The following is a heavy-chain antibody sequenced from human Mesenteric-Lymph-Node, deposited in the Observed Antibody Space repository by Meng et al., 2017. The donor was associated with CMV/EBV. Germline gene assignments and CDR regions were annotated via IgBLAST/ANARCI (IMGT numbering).Heavy chain of an antibody. J-gene: IGHJ3*02. CDR3: TRVRLGRPDDAFDI. CDR2: IRNKAFGGTT. D-gene: IGHD1-26*01. CDR1: GFTFGDYA. Sequence: GESLKISCTASGFTFGDYAMSWVRQAPGKGLEWVGFIRNKAFGGTTDYAASVRGRFTLSRDDSKSIAYLQMNSLTTEDTAVFYYTRVRLGRPDDAFDIWGQGTVVTVSS. V-gene: IGHV3-49*04.